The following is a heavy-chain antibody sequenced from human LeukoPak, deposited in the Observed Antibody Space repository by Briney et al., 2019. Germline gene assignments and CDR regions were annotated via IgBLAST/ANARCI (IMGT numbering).Heavy chain of an antibody. D-gene: IGHD3-22*01. Sequence: GGSLRLSCAASGFTFSSYEMHWVRQAPGKGLEWVSYISSSGSTIYYADSVKGRFTISRDNAKNSLYLQMNSLRAEDTAVYYCARNNYYDSSGYPDAFDIWGQGTMVTVSS. V-gene: IGHV3-48*03. CDR2: ISSSGSTI. CDR1: GFTFSSYE. CDR3: ARNNYYDSSGYPDAFDI. J-gene: IGHJ3*02.